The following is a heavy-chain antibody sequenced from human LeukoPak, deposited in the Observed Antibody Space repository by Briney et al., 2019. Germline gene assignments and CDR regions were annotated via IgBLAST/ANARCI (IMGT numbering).Heavy chain of an antibody. Sequence: PGGSLRLSCVASGFTFSNYNMNWVRQAPGKGLEWVAGISDSGGSTNYADSVKGRFTISRDNPKNTLYLQMNSLRAEDTAVYFCAKRGVVIRVILVGFHKEAYYFDSWGQGALVTVSS. CDR1: GFTFSNYN. J-gene: IGHJ4*02. CDR2: ISDSGGST. V-gene: IGHV3-23*01. CDR3: AKRGVVIRVILVGFHKEAYYFDS. D-gene: IGHD3-22*01.